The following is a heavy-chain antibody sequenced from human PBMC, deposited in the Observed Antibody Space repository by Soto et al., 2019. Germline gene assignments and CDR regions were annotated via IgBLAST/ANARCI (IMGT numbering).Heavy chain of an antibody. Sequence: ASVKVSCKASGYTFTSYGISWVRQAPGQGLEWMGWISAYNGNTNYAQKLQGRVTMTTDTSTSTAYMELRSLRSDDTAVYYCARDRSPRYYDRSGHPDYWGQGTLVTVSS. V-gene: IGHV1-18*01. D-gene: IGHD3-22*01. J-gene: IGHJ4*02. CDR2: ISAYNGNT. CDR3: ARDRSPRYYDRSGHPDY. CDR1: GYTFTSYG.